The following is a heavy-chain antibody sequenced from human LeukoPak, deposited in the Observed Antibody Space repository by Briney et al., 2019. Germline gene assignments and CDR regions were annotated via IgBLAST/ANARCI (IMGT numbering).Heavy chain of an antibody. CDR2: IKEDGSGK. CDR1: GFSFSRYW. Sequence: GGSLRLSCRASGFSFSRYWMSWVRQAPGKGLEWVANIKEDGSGKNYVDSMKGRFIISRDNAKNSLYLQISSLRAEDTAVYYCAREVLATASVFDYWGQGTLVTVSS. J-gene: IGHJ4*02. D-gene: IGHD4-11*01. V-gene: IGHV3-7*03. CDR3: AREVLATASVFDY.